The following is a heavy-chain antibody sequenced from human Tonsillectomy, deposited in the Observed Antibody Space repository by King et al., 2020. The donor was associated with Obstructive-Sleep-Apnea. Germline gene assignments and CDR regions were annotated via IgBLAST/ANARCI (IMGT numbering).Heavy chain of an antibody. CDR1: GFTFSDYY. D-gene: IGHD6-13*01. Sequence: HVQLVESGGGLVKPGGSLRLSCAASGFTFSDYYMSWIRQAPGKGLEWVSYISSSGSTIYDADALKGRFTISRANAKNSLYLQMNSLGAEDTAVDYCARDCPEGVFLRLLYYYGMDVWGQGTTVTVSS. CDR3: ARDCPEGVFLRLLYYYGMDV. CDR2: ISSSGSTI. J-gene: IGHJ6*02. V-gene: IGHV3-11*01.